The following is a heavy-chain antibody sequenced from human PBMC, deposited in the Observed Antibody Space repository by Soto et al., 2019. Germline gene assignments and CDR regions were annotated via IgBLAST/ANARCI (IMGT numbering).Heavy chain of an antibody. CDR1: GFTFSSYS. V-gene: IGHV3-48*01. J-gene: IGHJ5*02. Sequence: EVQLVESGGGLVQPGGSLRLSCAASGFTFSSYSMNWVRQAPGKGLEWVSYISSSSSTIYYADSVKGRFTISRDNAKNSLYLQMNSLRAEDTDVYYCARHPERIAQIGWFDPWGKGTLVTVSS. CDR2: ISSSSSTI. D-gene: IGHD6-13*01. CDR3: ARHPERIAQIGWFDP.